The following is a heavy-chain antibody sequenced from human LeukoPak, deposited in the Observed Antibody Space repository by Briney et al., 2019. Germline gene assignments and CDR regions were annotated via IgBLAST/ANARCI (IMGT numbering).Heavy chain of an antibody. Sequence: SETLSLTCTVSGDSISNHYWSWIRQPPGKGLVWIGYIFYSGNTHYNPSLKSRVTMSVDTSKNQFSLRLSSVTPADTAVYYCATQNNSGTLAYGYWGQGTLFTVSS. CDR2: IFYSGNT. D-gene: IGHD3-10*01. J-gene: IGHJ4*02. CDR3: ATQNNSGTLAYGY. V-gene: IGHV4-59*11. CDR1: GDSISNHY.